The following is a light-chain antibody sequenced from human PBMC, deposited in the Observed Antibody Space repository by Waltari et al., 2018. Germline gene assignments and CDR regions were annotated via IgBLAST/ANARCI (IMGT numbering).Light chain of an antibody. V-gene: IGLV3-21*04. CDR2: YDS. CDR3: HVWHAALDPGV. CDR1: NIGSYG. J-gene: IGLJ1*01. Sequence: YVVTQPPPVSVAPRATARTTGGGDNIGSYGVLWYQQRPGQAPILIMRYDSDRPSGIPDRFSGFNSGNTATLTISRVEAGDEADYYCHVWHAALDPGVFGSGTEVTVL.